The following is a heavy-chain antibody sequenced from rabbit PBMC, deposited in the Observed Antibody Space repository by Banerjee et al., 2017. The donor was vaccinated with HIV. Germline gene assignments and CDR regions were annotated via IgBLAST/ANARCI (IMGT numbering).Heavy chain of an antibody. CDR2: IYTGSAST. V-gene: IGHV1S45*01. CDR3: ARDRAAYGDYGYDL. J-gene: IGHJ4*01. CDR1: GFSFSSSYW. Sequence: EESGGDLVKPEGSLTLTCTASGFSFSSSYWIYWVRQAPGKGLEWIGYIYTGSASTYYANWAKGRFTISKTSSTTVTLQMTSLTAADTATYFCARDRAAYGDYGYDLWGPGTLVTVS. D-gene: IGHD2-1*01.